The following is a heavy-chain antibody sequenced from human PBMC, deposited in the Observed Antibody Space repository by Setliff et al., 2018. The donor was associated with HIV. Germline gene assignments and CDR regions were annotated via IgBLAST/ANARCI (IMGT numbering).Heavy chain of an antibody. CDR1: GYSFTSYW. CDR3: ITVTTWLSL. D-gene: IGHD4-4*01. CDR2: IYPGDSDT. Sequence: GASLKISCKGSGYSFTSYWIGWVRQMPGKGLEWMGIIYPGDSDTRYSPSFQGQVTISADNSISTAYLQWSSLNASDTAMYYCITVTTWLSLWGQGTLVTVSS. V-gene: IGHV5-51*01. J-gene: IGHJ4*02.